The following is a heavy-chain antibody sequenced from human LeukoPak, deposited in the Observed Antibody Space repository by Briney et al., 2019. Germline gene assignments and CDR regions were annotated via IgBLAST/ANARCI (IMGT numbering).Heavy chain of an antibody. CDR2: ISSDSTTI. D-gene: IGHD1-1*01. V-gene: IGHV3-48*04. CDR3: ARDINWNDDY. Sequence: GGSLRLSCAASGFTFRNYNMNWVRQAPGKGLEWISYISSDSTTIYYVDSVKSRFTISRDNAKNSLYLQMNSLRAEDTAVYYCARDINWNDDYWGQGTLVTVSS. J-gene: IGHJ4*02. CDR1: GFTFRNYN.